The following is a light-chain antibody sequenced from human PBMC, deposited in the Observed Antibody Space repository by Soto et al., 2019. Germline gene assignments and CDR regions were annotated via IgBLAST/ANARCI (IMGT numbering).Light chain of an antibody. J-gene: IGKJ1*01. Sequence: DIQMTQSPSSLSASVGDRVTITCRASQSISSYLNWYQQKPGKAPKLLIYAASTLQFGVPSRFSGSGSGTDFTLTISSLQPEDFANYYCQQSYRSPTFGQGTKVDIK. CDR3: QQSYRSPT. CDR2: AAS. CDR1: QSISSY. V-gene: IGKV1-39*01.